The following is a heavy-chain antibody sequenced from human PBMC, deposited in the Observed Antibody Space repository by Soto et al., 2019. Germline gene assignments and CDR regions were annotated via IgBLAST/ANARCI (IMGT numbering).Heavy chain of an antibody. Sequence: SETLSLTCTVSGGSISSGGYYWSWIRQHPGRGLEWIGYIYYSGSIYYNPSLKSRVTISVDTSKNQFPLDLSSVTAADTAVYYCAKSESMDYYYYGMDVWGQGTTVTVSS. CDR3: AKSESMDYYYYGMDV. J-gene: IGHJ6*02. CDR2: IYYSGSI. CDR1: GGSISSGGYY. V-gene: IGHV4-31*03.